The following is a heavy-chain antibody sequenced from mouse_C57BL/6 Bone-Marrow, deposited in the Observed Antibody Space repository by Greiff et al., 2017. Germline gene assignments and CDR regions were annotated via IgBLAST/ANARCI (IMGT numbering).Heavy chain of an antibody. CDR3: ARIEGNYDALSY. J-gene: IGHJ3*01. Sequence: VQLQQSGPVLVKPGASVKMSCKASGYTFTDYYMNWVKQSHGKSLEWIGVINPYNGGTSYNQKFKGKATLTVDKSSSTAYMELNSLTSEDSAFYYCARIEGNYDALSYWVQGTLVTVSA. V-gene: IGHV1-19*01. CDR2: INPYNGGT. CDR1: GYTFTDYY. D-gene: IGHD2-4*01.